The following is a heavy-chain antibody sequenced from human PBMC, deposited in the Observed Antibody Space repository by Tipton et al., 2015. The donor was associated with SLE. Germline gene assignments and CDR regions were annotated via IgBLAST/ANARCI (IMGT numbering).Heavy chain of an antibody. D-gene: IGHD3-22*01. CDR3: ARDSSGRDDAFDV. CDR1: GGTFSSYG. J-gene: IGHJ3*01. Sequence: QVQLVQSGPEVKKPGSSVKVSCKASGGTFSSYGIGWVRQAPGQGLEWMGGIIPIFGTPNYAQKFQGRVTITADESTSTAYMELSSLRSEDTAVHYCARDSSGRDDAFDVWGQGTMVTVSS. CDR2: IIPIFGTP. V-gene: IGHV1-69*01.